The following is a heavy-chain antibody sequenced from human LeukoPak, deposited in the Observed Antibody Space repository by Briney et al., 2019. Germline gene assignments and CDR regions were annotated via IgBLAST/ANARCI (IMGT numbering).Heavy chain of an antibody. CDR3: AKSNIVVVPAAIGWFDP. CDR2: ISGSGGST. Sequence: GGSLRLSCAASGFTFSNYAMTWVRQAPGKGLEWVSGISGSGGSTYFADSGKGRFTISRDNSKNTLYLQMNSLRAEDTAVYYCAKSNIVVVPAAIGWFDPWGQGTLVTVSS. V-gene: IGHV3-23*01. CDR1: GFTFSNYA. D-gene: IGHD2-2*01. J-gene: IGHJ5*02.